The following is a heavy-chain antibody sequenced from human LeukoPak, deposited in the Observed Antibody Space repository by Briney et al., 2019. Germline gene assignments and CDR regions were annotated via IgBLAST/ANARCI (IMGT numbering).Heavy chain of an antibody. Sequence: SETLSLTRMDSGGSLRSGRQYWAWTRLPPGKGLEWLGGIYDSGSSYYNPSLANRVTISIDTAKNHFSLKLSSLSAADTSVYYCAKRDDSGGNLVDLWGQGTLVTVS. J-gene: IGHJ4*02. CDR3: AKRDDSGGNLVDL. CDR2: IYDSGSS. D-gene: IGHD3-22*01. CDR1: GGSLRSGRQY. V-gene: IGHV4-39*02.